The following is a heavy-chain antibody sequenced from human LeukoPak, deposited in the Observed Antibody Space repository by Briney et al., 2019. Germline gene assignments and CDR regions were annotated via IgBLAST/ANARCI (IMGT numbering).Heavy chain of an antibody. Sequence: GGSLRLSCAASGFSFSDSTMNWVRQASGKGREWVASINSAGSTTHYADSVKGRLTISRDNSKNTLYLQMNSLRAEDTAVYYCAKVLTMIVVVSDAFDIWGQGTMVTVSS. CDR1: GFSFSDST. D-gene: IGHD3-22*01. CDR3: AKVLTMIVVVSDAFDI. J-gene: IGHJ3*02. CDR2: INSAGSTT. V-gene: IGHV3-23*05.